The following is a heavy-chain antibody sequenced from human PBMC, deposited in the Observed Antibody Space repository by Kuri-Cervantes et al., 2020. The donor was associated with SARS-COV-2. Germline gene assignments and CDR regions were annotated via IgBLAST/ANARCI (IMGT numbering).Heavy chain of an antibody. CDR3: TTRNIIAALFPLDF. Sequence: GESLKISCAASGFTFSNAWMSWVRQAPGKGLEWVGRIKSKTDGGTTDYAAPVKGRFTIPRDDSNNTLYLQMNSLKTEDTAVYYCTTRNIIAALFPLDFWGQGTLVTVSS. J-gene: IGHJ4*02. CDR2: IKSKTDGGTT. V-gene: IGHV3-15*01. D-gene: IGHD6-6*01. CDR1: GFTFSNAW.